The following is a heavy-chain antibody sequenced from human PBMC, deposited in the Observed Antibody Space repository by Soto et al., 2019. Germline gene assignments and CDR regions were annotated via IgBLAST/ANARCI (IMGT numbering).Heavy chain of an antibody. D-gene: IGHD2-2*01. Sequence: SETLSLTCTVSGGSISSYYWSWIRQPAGKGLEWILRIYTSGSTNYNPSLKSRVTMSVDTSKNQFSLKLSSVTAADTAVYYCARGRCSSTSCYRYYYYGMHXWGQGTTVTVS. V-gene: IGHV4-4*07. CDR2: IYTSGST. CDR1: GGSISSYY. CDR3: ARGRCSSTSCYRYYYYGMHX. J-gene: IGHJ6*02.